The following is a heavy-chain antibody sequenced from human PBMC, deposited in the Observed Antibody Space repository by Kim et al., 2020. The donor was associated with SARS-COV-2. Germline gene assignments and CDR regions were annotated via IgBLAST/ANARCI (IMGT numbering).Heavy chain of an antibody. CDR3: ARGTTRNPFDY. J-gene: IGHJ4*02. CDR1: GFTFSDYY. Sequence: GGSLRLSCAASGFTFSDYYMSWIRQAPGKGLEWVSYISSSSSYTNYADSVKGRFTISRDNAKNSLYLQMNSLRAEDTAVYYCARGTTRNPFDYWGQGTLVTVSS. CDR2: ISSSSSYT. V-gene: IGHV3-11*05. D-gene: IGHD1-7*01.